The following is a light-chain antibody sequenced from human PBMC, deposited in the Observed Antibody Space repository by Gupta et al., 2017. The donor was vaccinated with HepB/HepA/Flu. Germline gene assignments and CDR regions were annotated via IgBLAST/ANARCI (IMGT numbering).Light chain of an antibody. V-gene: IGKV1-39*01. CDR3: QQSYRTPWT. CDR2: ATS. J-gene: IGKJ1*01. Sequence: DIQMTQSPSSLSASVGDRVTIPCRASQSISRYLNWYQQQPGKAPKLLISATSSLQSGVPSRFSGSGSGTDFTVTISSLQPEDFGSYYCQQSYRTPWTFGQGTKVEI. CDR1: QSISRY.